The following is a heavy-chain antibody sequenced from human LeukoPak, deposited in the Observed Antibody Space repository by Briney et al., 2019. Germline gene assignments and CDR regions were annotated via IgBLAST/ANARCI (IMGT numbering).Heavy chain of an antibody. D-gene: IGHD2-2*01. V-gene: IGHV4-34*01. CDR2: INHSGST. CDR1: GGSFSGYY. CDR3: ACGAYCSSTSCSPRDNWFDP. J-gene: IGHJ5*02. Sequence: SETLSLTCAVYGGSFSGYYWSWIRQPPGKGLEWIGEINHSGSTNYNPSLKSRVTISVDTSKNQFSLKLSSVTAADTAVYYCACGAYCSSTSCSPRDNWFDPWGQGTLVTVSS.